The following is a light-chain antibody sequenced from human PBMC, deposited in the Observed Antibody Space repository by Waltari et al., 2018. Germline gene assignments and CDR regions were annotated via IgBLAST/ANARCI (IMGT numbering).Light chain of an antibody. Sequence: QLVLTQSPSASASLGASVKLTCTLTSDHNNYVIAWHQHQPERGPRFLMKLSAAGGHSKGDGIPARFSGYSSGAERYLTISSLQSEDEGEYFCQTWGTAIHVFGGGTKLTVL. CDR2: LSAAGGH. V-gene: IGLV4-69*02. J-gene: IGLJ2*01. CDR3: QTWGTAIHV. CDR1: SDHNNYV.